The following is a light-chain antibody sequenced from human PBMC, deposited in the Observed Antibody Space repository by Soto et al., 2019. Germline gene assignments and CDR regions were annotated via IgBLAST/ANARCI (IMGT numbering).Light chain of an antibody. Sequence: QSALTQPASVSGSPGQSITIACTGTSSDVGGYNYVSWYQQYPGKAPRFVISDVSNRPSGVSNRFSGSKSGNSASLTISGLQAEDEADYYCSSYTSSSTYVFGAGTKVTVL. CDR3: SSYTSSSTYV. CDR1: SSDVGGYNY. CDR2: DVS. V-gene: IGLV2-14*01. J-gene: IGLJ1*01.